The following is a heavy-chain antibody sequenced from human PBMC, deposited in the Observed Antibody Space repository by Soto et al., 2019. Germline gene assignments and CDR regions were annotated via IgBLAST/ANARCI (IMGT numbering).Heavy chain of an antibody. CDR2: VFHGGST. D-gene: IGHD3-22*01. CDR1: GYSISTDYY. J-gene: IGHJ4*02. Sequence: SESLALACTVSGYSISTDYYWGWIRQPPGKGLEGCGSVFHGGSTYYHPSLKSPVTISVDTSKNQFSLKLRSATDADTAVYYCARGGGYYYNTGGYYADYWGQGTLVTRLL. CDR3: ARGGGYYYNTGGYYADY. V-gene: IGHV4-38-2*02.